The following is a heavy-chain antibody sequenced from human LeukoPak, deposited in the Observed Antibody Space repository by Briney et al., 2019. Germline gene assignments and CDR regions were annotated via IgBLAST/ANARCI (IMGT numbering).Heavy chain of an antibody. CDR3: ATVQYTLLPGYLDQMEV. V-gene: IGHV1-24*01. D-gene: IGHD3-9*01. CDR2: FHPKDADM. CDR1: GYTVTEVA. Sequence: ASVKVSCKVSGYTVTEVAIHWVRQTPGEGLEWMGGFHPKDADMIYAQRFQGRVTMTQDTSTDAVHMELSSLRSEDTAIYYCATVQYTLLPGYLDQMEVWGKGTTVTISS. J-gene: IGHJ6*04.